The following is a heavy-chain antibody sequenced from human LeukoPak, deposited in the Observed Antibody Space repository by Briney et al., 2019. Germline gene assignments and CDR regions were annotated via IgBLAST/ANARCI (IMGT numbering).Heavy chain of an antibody. CDR1: GGSISSGSYY. D-gene: IGHD6-19*01. CDR2: IYTSGST. J-gene: IGHJ4*02. CDR3: ARDRGSGWEH. V-gene: IGHV4-61*02. Sequence: RPSQTLSLTCTVSGGSISSGSYYWSWIRQPAGKGLEWIGRIYTSGSTNYNPSLKSRVTILVDTSKNQFSLKLNSVTAADTAVYYCARDRGSGWEHWGQGTLVTVSS.